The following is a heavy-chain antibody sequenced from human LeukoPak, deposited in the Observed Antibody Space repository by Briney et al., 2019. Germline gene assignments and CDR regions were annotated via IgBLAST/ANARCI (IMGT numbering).Heavy chain of an antibody. CDR3: TTCLVATRGY. CDR1: GFTFSSYV. Sequence: GGSLRLSCAASGFTFSSYVMSWVRQAPGKGLEWVSGISGSGGRTYDADSVKGRFTISRDNSKNTLYLQTNSLRASDTAVYYCTTCLVATRGYWGQGTLVTVSS. D-gene: IGHD5-12*01. J-gene: IGHJ4*01. CDR2: ISGSGGRT. V-gene: IGHV3-23*01.